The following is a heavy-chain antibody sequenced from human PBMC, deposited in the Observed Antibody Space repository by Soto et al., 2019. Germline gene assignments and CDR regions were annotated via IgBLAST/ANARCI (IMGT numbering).Heavy chain of an antibody. CDR1: GFTFSSYA. CDR3: ANSLSKFRSSSYYFAY. D-gene: IGHD6-6*01. J-gene: IGHJ4*02. V-gene: IGHV3-23*01. CDR2: ISGSGGST. Sequence: GGSLRLSCAASGFTFSSYAMSWVRQAPGKGLEWVSAISGSGGSTYYADSVKGRFTISRDNSKKTLYLQMNSLRAEEPAVYYCANSLSKFRSSSYYFAYWGQGTLVTVSS.